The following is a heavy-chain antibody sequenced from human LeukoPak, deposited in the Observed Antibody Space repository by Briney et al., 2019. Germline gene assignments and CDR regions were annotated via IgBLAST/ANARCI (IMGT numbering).Heavy chain of an antibody. CDR2: INSDGSST. D-gene: IGHD2-2*01. CDR3: ARPNDLVVPAAMTRSEFDY. Sequence: GGSLRLSCAASGFTFSSYWMHWVRQAPGKGLVWVSRINSDGSSTSYADSAKGRFTISRDNAKNTLYLQMNSLRAEDTAVYYCARPNDLVVPAAMTRSEFDYWGQGTLVTVSS. V-gene: IGHV3-74*01. CDR1: GFTFSSYW. J-gene: IGHJ4*02.